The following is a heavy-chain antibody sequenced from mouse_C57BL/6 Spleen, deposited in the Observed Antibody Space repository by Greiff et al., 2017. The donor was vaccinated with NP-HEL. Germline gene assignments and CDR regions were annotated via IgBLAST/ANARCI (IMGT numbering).Heavy chain of an antibody. J-gene: IGHJ2*01. CDR3: ARAGGLRRGHFDY. V-gene: IGHV1-66*01. CDR2: IYPGSGNT. CDR1: GYSFTSYY. Sequence: VQLQQSGPELVKPGASVKISCKASGYSFTSYYIHWVKQRPGQGLEWIGWIYPGSGNTKYNEKFKGKATLTADTSSSTAYMQLSSLTSEDSAVYYCARAGGLRRGHFDYWGQGTTLTVSS. D-gene: IGHD2-4*01.